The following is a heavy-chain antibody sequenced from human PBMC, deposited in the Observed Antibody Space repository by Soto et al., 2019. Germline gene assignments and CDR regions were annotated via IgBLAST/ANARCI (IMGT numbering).Heavy chain of an antibody. V-gene: IGHV3-30*18. CDR3: AKEGPITNWYFDY. D-gene: IGHD1-1*01. CDR1: GFTFSSYG. J-gene: IGHJ4*02. Sequence: QVQLVESGGGVVQPGRSLRLSCAASGFTFSSYGMHWVRQAPGKGLEWVTVISYDGKVAYYADSVKGRFTISRDNSKNTLYLQMNSLRTADKAMYYCAKEGPITNWYFDYWGQGTLVTVSS. CDR2: ISYDGKVA.